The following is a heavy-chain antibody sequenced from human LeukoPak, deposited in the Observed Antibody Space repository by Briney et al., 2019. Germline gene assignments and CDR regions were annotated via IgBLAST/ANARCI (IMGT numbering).Heavy chain of an antibody. J-gene: IGHJ4*02. CDR2: ISSSGSYI. CDR1: GFTFSSYS. V-gene: IGHV3-21*01. CDR3: ARNRIAVAGAFDY. Sequence: GGSLRLSCAASGFTFSSYSMNWVRQAPGKGLEWVSSISSSGSYIYYADSVKGRFTISRDNAKNSLYLQMNSLRAEDTAVYYCARNRIAVAGAFDYWGQGTLVTVSS. D-gene: IGHD6-19*01.